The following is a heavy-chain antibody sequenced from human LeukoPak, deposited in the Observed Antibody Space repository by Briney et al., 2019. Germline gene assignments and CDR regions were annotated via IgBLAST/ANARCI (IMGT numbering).Heavy chain of an antibody. Sequence: GGSLRLSCVVSGFTFSNYWMSWVRQAPGKGLEWVANIKQDGNEKYYVDSVKGRFTISRDNAKNSLYLQMNSLRAEDTAIYYCARDNLAAAGDDNFDIWGQGTMVTVSS. CDR3: ARDNLAAAGDDNFDI. J-gene: IGHJ3*02. CDR1: GFTFSNYW. CDR2: IKQDGNEK. D-gene: IGHD6-13*01. V-gene: IGHV3-7*01.